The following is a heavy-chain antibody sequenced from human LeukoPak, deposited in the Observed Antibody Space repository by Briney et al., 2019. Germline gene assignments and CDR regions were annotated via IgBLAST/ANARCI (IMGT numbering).Heavy chain of an antibody. V-gene: IGHV4-34*01. CDR3: AAGIGYCSGGSCYWFDP. CDR1: GGSFSGYY. CDR2: INHSGST. Sequence: SETLPLTCAAYGGSFSGYYWSWIRQPPGKGLEWIGEINHSGSTNYNPSLKSRVTISVDTSKNQFSLKLSSVTAADTAVYYCAAGIGYCSGGSCYWFDPWGQGTLVTVSS. D-gene: IGHD2-15*01. J-gene: IGHJ5*02.